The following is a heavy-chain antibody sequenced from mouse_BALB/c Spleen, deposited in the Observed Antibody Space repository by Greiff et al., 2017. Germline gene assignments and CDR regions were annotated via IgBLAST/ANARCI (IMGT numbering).Heavy chain of an antibody. J-gene: IGHJ4*01. V-gene: IGHV3-2*02. CDR1: GYSITSDYA. CDR2: ISYSGST. CDR3: ARLAIYDGSLYAMDY. Sequence: EVKLMESGPGLVKPSQSLSLTCTVTGYSITSDYAWNWIRQFPGNKLEWMGYISYSGSTSYNPSLKSRISITRDTSKNQFFLQLNSVTTEDTATYYCARLAIYDGSLYAMDYWGQGTSVTVSS. D-gene: IGHD2-3*01.